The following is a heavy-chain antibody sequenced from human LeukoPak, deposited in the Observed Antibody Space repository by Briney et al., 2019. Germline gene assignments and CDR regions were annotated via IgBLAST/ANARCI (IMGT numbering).Heavy chain of an antibody. Sequence: PSETLSLTCTVSVGSISSSSYSWGWIRQPPGKGLEGIGSIYYSGSTYYNPSLKSRVTISVDTSKNQFSLKLSSVTAADTAVYYCARVSVEEQWLVGGFDYWGQGPLVTVSS. CDR1: VGSISSSSYS. CDR3: ARVSVEEQWLVGGFDY. J-gene: IGHJ4*02. D-gene: IGHD6-19*01. CDR2: IYYSGST. V-gene: IGHV4-39*07.